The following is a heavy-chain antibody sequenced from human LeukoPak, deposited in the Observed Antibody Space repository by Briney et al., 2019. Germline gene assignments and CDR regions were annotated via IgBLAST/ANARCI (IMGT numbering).Heavy chain of an antibody. J-gene: IGHJ4*02. Sequence: ASVKVSCKASGYTFTSYDISWVRQAPGQGLEWMGWISAYNGNTNYAQKLQGRVTMTTDTSTSTAYMELRSLRSDDTAVYYCTRVLAPQLLLLWFGELFDYWGQGTLVTVSS. CDR1: GYTFTSYD. CDR2: ISAYNGNT. D-gene: IGHD3-10*01. CDR3: TRVLAPQLLLLWFGELFDY. V-gene: IGHV1-18*01.